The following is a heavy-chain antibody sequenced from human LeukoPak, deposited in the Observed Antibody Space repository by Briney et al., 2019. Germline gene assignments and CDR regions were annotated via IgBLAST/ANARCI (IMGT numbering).Heavy chain of an antibody. D-gene: IGHD6-6*01. V-gene: IGHV3-7*01. Sequence: GGSLRLSCAASGFIFNSYWMNWVRQAPGKGPEWVANTNQDGNEKNYVDSVKGRFTISRDNAKNSLYLQMNSLRVEDTAVYFCVTSIAVRPHNFYYMDVWGKGTTVTVSS. CDR1: GFIFNSYW. J-gene: IGHJ6*03. CDR2: TNQDGNEK. CDR3: VTSIAVRPHNFYYMDV.